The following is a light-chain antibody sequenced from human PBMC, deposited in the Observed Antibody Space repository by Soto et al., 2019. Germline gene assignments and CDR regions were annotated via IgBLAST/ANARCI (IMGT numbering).Light chain of an antibody. CDR1: SGHSSYA. CDR3: QTWGTGIHVV. V-gene: IGLV4-69*01. CDR2: LNSDGSQ. Sequence: QSVLTQSPSASASLGASVKLTCTLSSGHSSYAIAWHQQQPERGPRYLMRLNSDGSQSKGDGIPDRFSGSSSGAERYLTISSLQSEDEADYYCQTWGTGIHVVFGGGTKVTVL. J-gene: IGLJ2*01.